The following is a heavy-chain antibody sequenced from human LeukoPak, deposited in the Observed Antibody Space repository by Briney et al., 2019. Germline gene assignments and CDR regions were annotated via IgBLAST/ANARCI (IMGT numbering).Heavy chain of an antibody. D-gene: IGHD1-1*01. V-gene: IGHV3-21*01. CDR1: GFTFSSYS. J-gene: IGHJ3*01. CDR2: ISTSSSYI. CDR3: VRYGRRANDQPFDV. Sequence: GGSLRLSCAASGFTFSSYSMNWVRQAPGKGLEWVSFISTSSSYIHYADSVKGRFTVSRDHDKNSLFLQMHSLRAEDTAVYYCVRYGRRANDQPFDVWGQGTMVTVSS.